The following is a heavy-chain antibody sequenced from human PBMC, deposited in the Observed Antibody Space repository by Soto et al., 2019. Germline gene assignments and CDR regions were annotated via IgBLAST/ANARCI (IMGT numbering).Heavy chain of an antibody. V-gene: IGHV3-21*01. D-gene: IGHD2-2*02. CDR2: ISSRSDI. J-gene: IGHJ6*02. CDR1: GFTFSTYS. CDR3: AREYTAWPFDYGLDV. Sequence: PGGSLRLSCVGSGFTFSTYSINWVRQAPGKGLEWVSSISSRSDIYYADSAKGGFTISRNNAKNSVSLQKNSLRAEDTAVYYCAREYTAWPFDYGLDVWGQGTTVTVSS.